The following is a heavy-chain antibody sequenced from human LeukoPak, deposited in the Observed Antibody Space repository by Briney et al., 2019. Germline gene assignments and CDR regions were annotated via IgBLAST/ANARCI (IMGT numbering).Heavy chain of an antibody. CDR1: GYTFTGYY. CDR3: ARSITMVRGVIMNWFDP. J-gene: IGHJ5*02. D-gene: IGHD3-10*01. Sequence: ASVKVSCKASGYTFTGYYIHWVRQAPGQGLEWMGWINPNSGGTNYAQKFQGRVTMTRDTSISAAYMELSRLRSDDTAVYYCARSITMVRGVIMNWFDPWGQGTLVTVSS. V-gene: IGHV1-2*02. CDR2: INPNSGGT.